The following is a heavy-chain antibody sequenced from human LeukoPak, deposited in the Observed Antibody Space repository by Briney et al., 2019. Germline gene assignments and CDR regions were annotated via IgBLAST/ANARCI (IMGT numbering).Heavy chain of an antibody. CDR2: INHRGST. D-gene: IGHD3-10*01. Sequence: SETLSLTCAVYGGSFSGYYWSWIRQPPGKGLEWIGEINHRGSTNYNPSLKSRVTISVDTSKNQFSLKLSSVTAADTAVYYCARDASGYYDSGTYYNVYMDVWGKGTTVTISS. CDR3: ARDASGYYDSGTYYNVYMDV. J-gene: IGHJ6*03. V-gene: IGHV4-34*01. CDR1: GGSFSGYY.